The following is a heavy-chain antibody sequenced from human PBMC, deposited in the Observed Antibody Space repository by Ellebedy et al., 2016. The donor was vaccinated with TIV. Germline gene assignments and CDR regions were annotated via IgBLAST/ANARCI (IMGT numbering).Heavy chain of an antibody. Sequence: GGSLRLSCGASGFSVSDYYMSWVRQAPGKGLEWVGRIKSKTDSGTRDFAAPVKGRFLISRDDSKNTLYPQMSSLKTDDTAVYYCSAGTGKSDFDHWGQGTLVTVSS. CDR3: SAGTGKSDFDH. J-gene: IGHJ4*02. D-gene: IGHD7-27*01. CDR1: GFSVSDYY. CDR2: IKSKTDSGTR. V-gene: IGHV3-15*01.